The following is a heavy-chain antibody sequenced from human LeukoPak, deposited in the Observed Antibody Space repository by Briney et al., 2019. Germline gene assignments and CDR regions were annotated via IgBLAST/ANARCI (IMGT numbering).Heavy chain of an antibody. CDR1: GFTVSSNY. Sequence: GGSLRLSCAASGFTVSSNYMSWVRQAPGKGLEWVSVIYSGGSTYYADSVKGRFTISRDNAKNTLYLQMNSLRAEDTAVYYCARDLVVNSGSSYWGQGTLVTVSS. V-gene: IGHV3-53*01. CDR3: ARDLVVNSGSSY. CDR2: IYSGGST. D-gene: IGHD1-26*01. J-gene: IGHJ4*02.